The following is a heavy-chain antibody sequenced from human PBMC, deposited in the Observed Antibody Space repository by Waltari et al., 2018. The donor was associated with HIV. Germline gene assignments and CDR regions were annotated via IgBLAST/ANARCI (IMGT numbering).Heavy chain of an antibody. CDR3: VRVVSDGNGSSWLDP. D-gene: IGHD2-21*01. J-gene: IGHJ5*02. CDR2: IYHPGST. CDR1: GGSISTYTC. Sequence: QVQLQESGPGQVEPSGTLSLTCAVSGGSISTYTCWTWVRQPPGKGLEWIGEIYHPGSTNYNKSLKSRVTISVDKSKNQFSLELRSVTAADTAVYYCVRVVSDGNGSSWLDPWGQGTLVTVSS. V-gene: IGHV4-4*02.